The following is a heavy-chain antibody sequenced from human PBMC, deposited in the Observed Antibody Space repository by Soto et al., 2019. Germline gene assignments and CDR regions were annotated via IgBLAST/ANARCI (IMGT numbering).Heavy chain of an antibody. CDR3: AGPGDYYYYYGMDV. J-gene: IGHJ6*02. CDR1: GGTFSSYA. Sequence: QVQLVQSGAEVKKPGSSVKVSCKASGGTFSSYAISWVRQAPGQGLEWMGGIISILGTANYAQKFQGRVTVTADESTCTPYMELRSLRSEDTAVYYCAGPGDYYYYYGMDVWGQGTTVTVSS. CDR2: IISILGTA. V-gene: IGHV1-69*12.